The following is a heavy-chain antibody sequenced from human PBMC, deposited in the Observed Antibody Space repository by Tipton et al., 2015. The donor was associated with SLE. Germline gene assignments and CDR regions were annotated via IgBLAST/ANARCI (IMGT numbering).Heavy chain of an antibody. CDR2: IYYSGST. V-gene: IGHV4-39*07. CDR1: GGSISSSSYY. J-gene: IGHJ6*02. CDR3: ARAADMDV. Sequence: GLVKPSETLSLTCTVPGGSISSSSYYWGWIRQPPGKGLEWIGSIYYSGSTYYNPSLKSRVTISVDTSKNQFSLKLSSVTAADTAVYYCARAADMDVWGQGTTVTVSS.